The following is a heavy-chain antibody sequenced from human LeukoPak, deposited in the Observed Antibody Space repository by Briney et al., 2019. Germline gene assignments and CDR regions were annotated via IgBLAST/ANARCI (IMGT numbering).Heavy chain of an antibody. V-gene: IGHV3-69-1*01. CDR3: AYSNSFDY. CDR2: ISRSNNV. Sequence: GGSLRLSCAASGFTFSAYDMNWVRQAPGKGREWVSYISRSNNVYYADSVKGRFTISRDNAKNSLYLQMNSLRAEDTAGYYCAYSNSFDYWGQGTLVTVSS. D-gene: IGHD4-11*01. CDR1: GFTFSAYD. J-gene: IGHJ4*02.